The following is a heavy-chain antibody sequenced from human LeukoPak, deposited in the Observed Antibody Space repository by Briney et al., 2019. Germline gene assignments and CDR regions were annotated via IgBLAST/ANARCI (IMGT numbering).Heavy chain of an antibody. CDR3: ARDVRYYGSGSYDDY. CDR1: GGTFSSYA. J-gene: IGHJ4*02. Sequence: SVKVSCKASGGTFSSYAISWVRQAPGQGLEWMGGIIPIFGTANYAQKFQGGVTITTDESTSTAYMELSSLRSEDTAVYYCARDVRYYGSGSYDDYWGQGTLVTVSS. D-gene: IGHD3-10*01. CDR2: IIPIFGTA. V-gene: IGHV1-69*05.